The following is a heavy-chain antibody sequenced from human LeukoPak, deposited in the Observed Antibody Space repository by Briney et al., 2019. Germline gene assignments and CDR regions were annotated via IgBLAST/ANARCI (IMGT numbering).Heavy chain of an antibody. CDR3: ARRPMIPFGGAQYYFDY. D-gene: IGHD3-16*01. V-gene: IGHV5-51*01. CDR1: VYSFTSYW. Sequence: GESLKISCKGSVYSFTSYWIGWVRQMPGKGLEWMGIIYPGDSNTKYSPSFQGQVTISADKSIRTAYLQWSSLEASDTAMYYCARRPMIPFGGAQYYFDYWGQGTLVTVSS. CDR2: IYPGDSNT. J-gene: IGHJ4*02.